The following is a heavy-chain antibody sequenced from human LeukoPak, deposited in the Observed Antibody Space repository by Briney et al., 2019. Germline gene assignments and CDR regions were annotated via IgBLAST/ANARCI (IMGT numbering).Heavy chain of an antibody. J-gene: IGHJ5*02. CDR2: IYYSGTT. Sequence: PSETLSLTCTLFGDSIMKYYLNWIRQPPGKGLEWIGYIYYSGTTNYNPSLRSRVIILVDTSKNQFSLKLNSVTAADTAVYYCARGAAARPVWFDPWGQGTLVSVSS. CDR3: ARGAAARPVWFDP. V-gene: IGHV4-59*01. CDR1: GDSIMKYY. D-gene: IGHD6-6*01.